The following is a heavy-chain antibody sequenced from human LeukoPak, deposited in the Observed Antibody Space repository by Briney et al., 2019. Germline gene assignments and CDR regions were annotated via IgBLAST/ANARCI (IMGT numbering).Heavy chain of an antibody. CDR3: ARDRAYSYGPFDY. D-gene: IGHD5-18*01. J-gene: IGHJ4*02. CDR1: EYTFTGYY. V-gene: IGHV1-2*02. Sequence: ASVKVSCKASEYTFTGYYMHWVRQAPGQGLEWMGWINPNSGGTNHAQKFQGRVTMTRETSISTAYMELSRLRSDDTAVYYCARDRAYSYGPFDYWGQGTLVTVSS. CDR2: INPNSGGT.